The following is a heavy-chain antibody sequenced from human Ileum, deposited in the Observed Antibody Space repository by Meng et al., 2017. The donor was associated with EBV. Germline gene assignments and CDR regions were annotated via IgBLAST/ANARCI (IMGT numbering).Heavy chain of an antibody. CDR2: VSYGGSVK. CDR3: AKERRGFYAEH. CDR1: VFTLVDYA. D-gene: IGHD1-14*01. V-gene: IGHV3-30*18. J-gene: IGHJ4*02. Sequence: LVGVGGVLFQPGRSLSLAWRATVFTLVDYALPCVRQVPGKGLEWVAFVSYGGSVKLYADSVKGRFTIYRDNSDNTLFLQMNSLKPEDTAVYYCAKERRGFYAEHWGQGTLVTVSS.